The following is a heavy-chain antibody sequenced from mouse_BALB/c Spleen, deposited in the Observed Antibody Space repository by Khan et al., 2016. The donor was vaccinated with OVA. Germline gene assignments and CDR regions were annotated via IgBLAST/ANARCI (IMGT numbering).Heavy chain of an antibody. CDR1: GYTFTNFY. CDR2: INPTNGGT. Sequence: VQLQQSGAELVKPGASVKLSCKASGYTFTNFYMYWVRQRPGQGLEWIGQINPTNGGTNFNEKFKTKATLTVDKSSSTAYMQLSSMTSEDSAVYYCTRSPLCYGNSDQAWFAYWGQGTLVTVSA. J-gene: IGHJ3*01. V-gene: IGHV1S81*02. CDR3: TRSPLCYGNSDQAWFAY. D-gene: IGHD2-1*01.